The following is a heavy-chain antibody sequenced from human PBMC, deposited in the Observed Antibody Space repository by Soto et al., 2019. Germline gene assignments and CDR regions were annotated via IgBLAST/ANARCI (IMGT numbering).Heavy chain of an antibody. V-gene: IGHV4-61*01. CDR2: IYSSGST. D-gene: IGHD1-26*01. Sequence: QVQLRESGPGLVKPSETLSLTCTVSGASVGSGSYYWSWIRQPPGKGLGWIGYIYSSGSTAHNPSLKSRVTISVDTSKIQFSLRLNSVTAADTAVYYCARFGSGSSGYFDFWGRGTLVTVSS. CDR3: ARFGSGSSGYFDF. J-gene: IGHJ2*01. CDR1: GASVGSGSYY.